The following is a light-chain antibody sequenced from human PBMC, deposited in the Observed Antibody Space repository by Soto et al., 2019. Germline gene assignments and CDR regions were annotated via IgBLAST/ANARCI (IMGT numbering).Light chain of an antibody. CDR2: DVS. V-gene: IGLV2-14*01. CDR3: SSYTSSSTR. J-gene: IGLJ1*01. CDR1: SSDVGGYNY. Sequence: QSALTQPASVSGSPGQSITISCTGTSSDVGGYNYVSWYQQHPGKAPKLMIYDVSNRPSGVSNRFSGSKSGNTASLTISGLQAEDEADYYCSSYTSSSTRFGTGNKLTVL.